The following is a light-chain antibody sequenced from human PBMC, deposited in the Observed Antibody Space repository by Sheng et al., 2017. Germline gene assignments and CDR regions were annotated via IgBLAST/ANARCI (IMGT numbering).Light chain of an antibody. Sequence: SYELTQPPSVSVAPGQTASISCGGDDIGRRTVHWYRERPGQAPVLVLYDDYARPSGIPERFSGSNSGNTATLTISGVEAGDEADYYCQVWHSGSDEMVFGGGTKLTVL. V-gene: IGLV3-21*02. J-gene: IGLJ3*02. CDR3: QVWHSGSDEMV. CDR1: DIGRRT. CDR2: DDY.